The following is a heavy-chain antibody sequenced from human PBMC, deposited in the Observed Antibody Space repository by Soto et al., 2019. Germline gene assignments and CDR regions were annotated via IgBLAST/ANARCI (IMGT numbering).Heavy chain of an antibody. Sequence: QVQLQESGPGLVKPSGTLSLTCAVSGGSISSSNWWSWVRQPPGKGLEWIGEIYHSGSTNYNPSRTSRVTLSVDKSKNQFSLQLSSVTAADTAVYYCASRVRVNWFDPWGQGTLVTVSS. J-gene: IGHJ5*02. D-gene: IGHD3-10*01. CDR3: ASRVRVNWFDP. CDR1: GGSISSSNW. CDR2: IYHSGST. V-gene: IGHV4-4*02.